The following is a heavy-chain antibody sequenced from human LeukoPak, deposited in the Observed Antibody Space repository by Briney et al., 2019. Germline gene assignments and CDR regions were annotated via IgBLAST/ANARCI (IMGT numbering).Heavy chain of an antibody. CDR3: ARGNRVGATL. CDR1: GFTFSSYS. Sequence: PGGSLRLSCAASGFTFSSYSMNWVRQAPGKGLEWVSSISSSSSYIYYADSVKGRFTISRDNAKYSLYLQMNSLRAEDTAVYYCARGNRVGATLWGQGTLVTVSS. J-gene: IGHJ4*02. V-gene: IGHV3-21*01. D-gene: IGHD1-26*01. CDR2: ISSSSSYI.